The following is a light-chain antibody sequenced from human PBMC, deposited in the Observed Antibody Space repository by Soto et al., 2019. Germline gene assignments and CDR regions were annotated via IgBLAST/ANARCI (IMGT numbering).Light chain of an antibody. CDR2: LNSDGSH. CDR3: QTWGTGSGV. Sequence: QLVLTQSPSASASLGASVKLTCTLSSGHSSYAIAWHQQQPEKGPRYLMKLNSDGSHSKGDGIPDRFSGSSSGAERYLTISSLPSEDEADYYGQTWGTGSGVFGGGTKVTVL. V-gene: IGLV4-69*01. J-gene: IGLJ3*02. CDR1: SGHSSYA.